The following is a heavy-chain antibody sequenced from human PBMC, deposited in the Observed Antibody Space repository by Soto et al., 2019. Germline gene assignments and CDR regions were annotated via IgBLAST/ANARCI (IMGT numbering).Heavy chain of an antibody. CDR2: MNPNSGDT. D-gene: IGHD2-15*01. Sequence: ASVKVSCKASGYTFTSYDINWVRQATGQGPECRGWMNPNSGDTHYAQTFQGRVTMTRNTSISTAYMELSSLRSEHTAMYYCARWYGGTSGDYWGQGTLVTVSS. CDR1: GYTFTSYD. V-gene: IGHV1-8*01. CDR3: ARWYGGTSGDY. J-gene: IGHJ4*02.